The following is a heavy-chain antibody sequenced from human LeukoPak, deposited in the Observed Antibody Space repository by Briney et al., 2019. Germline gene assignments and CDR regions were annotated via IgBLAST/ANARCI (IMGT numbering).Heavy chain of an antibody. Sequence: ASVKVSCKASGGTFSSYAISWVRQAPGQGLEWMEGIIPIFGTANYAQKFQGRVTITADKSTSTAYMELSSLRSEDTAVYYCARVGRGIAAAFDYWGQGTLVTVSS. CDR2: IIPIFGTA. V-gene: IGHV1-69*06. D-gene: IGHD6-13*01. CDR3: ARVGRGIAAAFDY. CDR1: GGTFSSYA. J-gene: IGHJ4*02.